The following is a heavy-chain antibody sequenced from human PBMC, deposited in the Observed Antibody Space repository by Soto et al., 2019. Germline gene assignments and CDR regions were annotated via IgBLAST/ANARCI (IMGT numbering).Heavy chain of an antibody. J-gene: IGHJ6*02. CDR1: GGSFSGYY. CDR3: ARTRAKADSSSWYGMDV. CDR2: INHSGST. D-gene: IGHD6-13*01. Sequence: SETLSLTCAVYGGSFSGYYWRWIRQPPGKGLEWIGEINHSGSTNYNPSLKSRVTISVDTSKNQFSLKLSSVTAADTAVYYCARTRAKADSSSWYGMDVWGQGTTVSVS. V-gene: IGHV4-34*01.